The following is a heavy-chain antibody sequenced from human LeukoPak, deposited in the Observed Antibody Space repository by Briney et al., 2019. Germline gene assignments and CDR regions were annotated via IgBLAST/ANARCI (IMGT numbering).Heavy chain of an antibody. CDR2: IYFTGAN. CDR3: ASRTKFGELRFDY. CDR1: GGSISTSNYY. J-gene: IGHJ4*02. V-gene: IGHV4-39*01. D-gene: IGHD3-10*01. Sequence: SETLSLTCTVSGGSISTSNYYWGWIRQPPGNGLEWSGSIYFTGANYYNTSLNSRVTVSVDTSKNQFSLKLSSVAATDTAVYYCASRTKFGELRFDYWGREPWSPSPQ.